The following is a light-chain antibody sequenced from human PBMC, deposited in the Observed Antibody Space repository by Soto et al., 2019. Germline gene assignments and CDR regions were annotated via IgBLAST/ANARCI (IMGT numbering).Light chain of an antibody. J-gene: IGLJ2*01. V-gene: IGLV4-69*01. CDR1: SGHSSYA. CDR2: LNNDGSH. CDR3: QTWGTGFQF. Sequence: QSVLTQSPSASASLGASVKLTCTVSSGHSSYAIAWHQKQPGKGPRYLMDLNNDGSHTKGDGIPDRFSGSSSGADRYLIISSLQSEDEADYYCQTWGTGFQFFGGGTKLTVL.